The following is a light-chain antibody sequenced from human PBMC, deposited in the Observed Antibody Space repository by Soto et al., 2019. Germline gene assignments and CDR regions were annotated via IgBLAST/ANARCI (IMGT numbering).Light chain of an antibody. CDR3: QQYGSSLWT. CDR1: QSVSSSY. CDR2: GAS. V-gene: IGKV3-20*01. J-gene: IGKJ1*01. Sequence: EVVLTQSPGTLSLSPGERATVSCRASQSVSSSYLAWYQQKPGQAPRLLIYGASSRATGIPDRFSGSGSATDFTLTISRLEPDDFAVYYCQQYGSSLWTFGQGTKVDIK.